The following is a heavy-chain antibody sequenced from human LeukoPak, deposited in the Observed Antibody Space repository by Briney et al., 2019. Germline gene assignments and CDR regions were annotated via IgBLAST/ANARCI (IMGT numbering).Heavy chain of an antibody. J-gene: IGHJ4*02. CDR2: ISSSGSTI. V-gene: IGHV3-48*03. Sequence: GGSLRLSCAASGFTFSTYEMNWVRQAPGKGLEGVSYISSSGSTIYYADSVKGRFTISRDNAKNSLYLQMNSLRAEDTAVYYCAAYSSGWCPIDYWGQGTLVTVSS. CDR1: GFTFSTYE. CDR3: AAYSSGWCPIDY. D-gene: IGHD6-19*01.